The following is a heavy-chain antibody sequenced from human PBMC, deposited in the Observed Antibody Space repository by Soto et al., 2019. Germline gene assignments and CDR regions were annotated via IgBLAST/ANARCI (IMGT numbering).Heavy chain of an antibody. CDR3: AHRPSVVVPAAYFDY. CDR2: IYWDDDK. CDR1: GFSLSTSGVG. J-gene: IGHJ4*02. V-gene: IGHV2-5*02. Sequence: QITLKESGPTLVKPTQTLTLTCTFSGFSLSTSGVGVGWIRQPPGKPLEWLALIYWDDDKRYSPSLKSRLTITKDTSKNQVVLTMTNMDPVDTATYYCAHRPSVVVPAAYFDYWGQGTLVTVSS. D-gene: IGHD2-2*01.